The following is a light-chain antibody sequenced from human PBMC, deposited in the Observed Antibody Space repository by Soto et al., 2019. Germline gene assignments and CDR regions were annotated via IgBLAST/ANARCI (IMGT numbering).Light chain of an antibody. CDR2: DND. J-gene: IGLJ1*01. Sequence: QSVLTQPPSVSAAPGQKVTISCSGSNSNIGNNFVSWFQQLPGAAPKVLIYDNDKRPSGIPDRFSGSKSGTSATLDITGLQTGDEADYYCGTWDSSLSVYVFAIGTKVTVL. V-gene: IGLV1-51*01. CDR3: GTWDSSLSVYV. CDR1: NSNIGNNF.